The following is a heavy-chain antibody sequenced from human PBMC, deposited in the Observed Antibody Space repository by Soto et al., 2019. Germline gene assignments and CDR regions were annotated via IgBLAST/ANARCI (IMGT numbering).Heavy chain of an antibody. CDR2: ISYDRKNK. J-gene: IGHJ4*02. D-gene: IGHD3-16*01. Sequence: QVQLVESGGGVVKPGRSLKLSCAASGFTFSSHAMHWVRQAPGRGLEWVAGISYDRKNKFYADSVKGRFTLSRDNSKSTLYLQMNSLRVDDTALYYCARDLGGSQLDYWCQGTLVTVSS. V-gene: IGHV3-30*04. CDR3: ARDLGGSQLDY. CDR1: GFTFSSHA.